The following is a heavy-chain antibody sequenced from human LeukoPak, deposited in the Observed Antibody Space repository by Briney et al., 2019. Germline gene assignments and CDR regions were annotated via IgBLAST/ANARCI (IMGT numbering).Heavy chain of an antibody. CDR2: INSDGSST. J-gene: IGHJ4*02. Sequence: QTGASLRLSCAASGFTFSSYWMHWVRQAPGKGVVWVSRINSDGSSTSYADSVQGRLTISRDNPKNTPYLQMNSLRADATVVLCCARRGGYGDYEDWGQGTLVTVSS. D-gene: IGHD4-17*01. V-gene: IGHV3-74*01. CDR3: ARRGGYGDYED. CDR1: GFTFSSYW.